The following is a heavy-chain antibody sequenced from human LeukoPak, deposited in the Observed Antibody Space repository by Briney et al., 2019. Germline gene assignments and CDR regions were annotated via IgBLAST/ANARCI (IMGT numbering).Heavy chain of an antibody. J-gene: IGHJ4*02. V-gene: IGHV1-24*01. CDR2: FDPEDGET. CDR3: ATLFPLIDY. CDR1: GYTLTELS. Sequence: ASVKVSCKVSGYTLTELSMHWVRQAPGKGLEWVGGFDPEDGETIYSQKFQGRVTMTEDTSTDTAYMKLSSLRSEDTAFYYCATLFPLIDYWGQGTLVTVSS.